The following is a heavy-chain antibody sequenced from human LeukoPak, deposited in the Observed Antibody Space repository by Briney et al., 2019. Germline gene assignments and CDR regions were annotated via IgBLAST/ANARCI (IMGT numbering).Heavy chain of an antibody. Sequence: ASVKVSCKASGGTFSSYAISWVRQAPGQGLEWMGGIITIFGTANYAQKFQGRVTITTDESTSTAYMELSSLRSEDTAVYYCARGPVITMISAYYFDYWGQGTLVTVSS. V-gene: IGHV1-69*05. J-gene: IGHJ4*02. CDR3: ARGPVITMISAYYFDY. CDR1: GGTFSSYA. CDR2: IITIFGTA. D-gene: IGHD3-22*01.